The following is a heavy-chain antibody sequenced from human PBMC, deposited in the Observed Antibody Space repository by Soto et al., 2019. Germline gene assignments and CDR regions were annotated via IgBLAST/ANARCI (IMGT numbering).Heavy chain of an antibody. V-gene: IGHV1-2*02. CDR3: ASDNSGDDDEFDY. Sequence: ASVKVSCKASGYSFTGFYIHWVRQAPGQGLEWMGWVNPNSGGAHYAQKFQGRVTMTRDTSVTSAYMEVTRLRSDDTAIYYCASDNSGDDDEFDYWGQGTPVTAPQ. J-gene: IGHJ4*02. CDR1: GYSFTGFY. D-gene: IGHD5-12*01. CDR2: VNPNSGGA.